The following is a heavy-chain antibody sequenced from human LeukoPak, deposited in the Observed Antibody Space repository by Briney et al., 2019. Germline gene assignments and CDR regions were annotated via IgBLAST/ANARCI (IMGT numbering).Heavy chain of an antibody. Sequence: ASVKVSCKASGYTFTSYDTNWVRQATGQGLEWMGWMNPNSGNTGYAQKFQGRVTITRNTSISTAYMELSSLRSEDTAVYYCARGGPYSSSWSYYYYYYMDVWGKGTTVTVSS. CDR1: GYTFTSYD. V-gene: IGHV1-8*03. CDR3: ARGGPYSSSWSYYYYYYMDV. CDR2: MNPNSGNT. J-gene: IGHJ6*03. D-gene: IGHD6-13*01.